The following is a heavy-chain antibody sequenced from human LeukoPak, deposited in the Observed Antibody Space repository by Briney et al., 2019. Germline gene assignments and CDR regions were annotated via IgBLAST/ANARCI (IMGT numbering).Heavy chain of an antibody. CDR2: ISGSGGST. Sequence: GGSLRLSCAASGFTFSSYARSWVRQAPGKGLEWVSAISGSGGSTYYADSVKGRFTISRDNSKNTLYLQMNSLRAEDTAVYYCAKGPQWSGVCWFDPVGQGTLVTVSS. CDR1: GFTFSSYA. V-gene: IGHV3-23*01. CDR3: AKGPQWSGVCWFDP. J-gene: IGHJ5*02. D-gene: IGHD2-15*01.